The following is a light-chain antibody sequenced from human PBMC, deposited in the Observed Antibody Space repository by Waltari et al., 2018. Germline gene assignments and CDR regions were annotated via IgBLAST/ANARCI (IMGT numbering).Light chain of an antibody. CDR2: DVS. CDR3: CSYAGSYTLV. V-gene: IGLV2-11*01. Sequence: QSALTQPRSVSGSPGQSVTISCTGTSSDVGGYNYVSWYQHHPGKPPKLIIYDVSKRPSGVPDRFSGSKSGNTASLTISGLQAEDEADYYCCSYAGSYTLVFGGGTKLTVL. J-gene: IGLJ3*02. CDR1: SSDVGGYNY.